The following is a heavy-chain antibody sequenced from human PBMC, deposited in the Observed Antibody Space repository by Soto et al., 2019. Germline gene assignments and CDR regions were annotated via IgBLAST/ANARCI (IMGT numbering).Heavy chain of an antibody. V-gene: IGHV4-34*01. D-gene: IGHD5-18*01. Sequence: SETLSLTCAVYGGSFSGYYWSWIRQPPGKGLEWIGEINHSGSTNYNPSLKSRVTISVDTSKNQFSLKLSSVTAADTAVYYCARGRGGYSYGYHCYYGMDVWGQGTTVTVSS. CDR3: ARGRGGYSYGYHCYYGMDV. J-gene: IGHJ6*02. CDR2: INHSGST. CDR1: GGSFSGYY.